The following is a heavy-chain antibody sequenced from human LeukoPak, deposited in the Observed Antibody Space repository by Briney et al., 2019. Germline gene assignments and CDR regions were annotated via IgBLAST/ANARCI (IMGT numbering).Heavy chain of an antibody. V-gene: IGHV4-61*02. CDR2: IYTSGST. CDR1: GGSISSGSYY. D-gene: IGHD2-2*01. CDR3: ARTTSYYYYYYMDV. J-gene: IGHJ6*03. Sequence: PSETLSLTCTVSGGSISSGSYYWSWIRQPAGEGLEWIGRIYTSGSTDYNPSLKSRVTISVDTSKNQFSLKLSSVTAADTAVYYCARTTSYYYYYYMDVWGKGTTVTVSS.